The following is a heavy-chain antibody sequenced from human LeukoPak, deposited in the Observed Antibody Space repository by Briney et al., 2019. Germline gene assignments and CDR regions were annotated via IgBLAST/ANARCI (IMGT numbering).Heavy chain of an antibody. CDR1: GGSISSSSYF. D-gene: IGHD6-13*01. CDR3: ASQQQLVLLDWFDP. CDR2: IYYTGST. V-gene: IGHV4-39*07. J-gene: IGHJ5*02. Sequence: SETLSLTCTVSGGSISSSSYFWAWIRQPPGKGLEWIESIYYTGSTYYNPSLKSRLTISVDTSKNQFSLKLSSVTAADTAVYYCASQQQLVLLDWFDPWGQGTLVTVSS.